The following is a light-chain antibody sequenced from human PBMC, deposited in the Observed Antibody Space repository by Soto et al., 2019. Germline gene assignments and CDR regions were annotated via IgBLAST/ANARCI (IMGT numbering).Light chain of an antibody. Sequence: EIVLTQSPATLSWSPGEKATHSYRTSQSVSKYFAWYQQKPGRAPRLLIYDASRRATGIPARFIGSGSGTDFPLTISSLEPEDFAIYYCQQRNNWPITFGQGTRLEIK. CDR1: QSVSKY. CDR3: QQRNNWPIT. V-gene: IGKV3-11*01. CDR2: DAS. J-gene: IGKJ5*01.